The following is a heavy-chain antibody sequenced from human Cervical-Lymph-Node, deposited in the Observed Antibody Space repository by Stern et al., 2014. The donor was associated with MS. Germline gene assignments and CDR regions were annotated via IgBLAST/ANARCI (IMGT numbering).Heavy chain of an antibody. CDR2: IIPISETT. Sequence: QVQLVQSGAEVKNPGSSVKVSCEASGRTLNTYDINWVRQAPGQGLEWMGGIIPISETTTYAQKFQGRVTIVADESTTTVFMYLSSLQSEDTAFYYCATRYSYDNSGPIGGFDIWGQGTMVTVSS. J-gene: IGHJ3*02. CDR3: ATRYSYDNSGPIGGFDI. CDR1: GRTLNTYD. V-gene: IGHV1-69*01. D-gene: IGHD3-22*01.